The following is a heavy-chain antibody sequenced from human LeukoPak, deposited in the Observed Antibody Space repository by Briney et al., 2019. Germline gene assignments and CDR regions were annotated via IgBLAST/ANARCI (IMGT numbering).Heavy chain of an antibody. D-gene: IGHD6-19*01. CDR3: ATYSSGLFDY. V-gene: IGHV4-39*01. J-gene: IGHJ4*02. CDR1: GGSISSSSYY. Sequence: PSETLSLTCTVSGGSISSSSYYWGWIRQPPGKGLEWIGSIYYSGSTYYNPSLKSRVTISVDTSKNQFSLKLSSVTAADTAVYYCATYSSGLFDYWGQGTLVTVSS. CDR2: IYYSGST.